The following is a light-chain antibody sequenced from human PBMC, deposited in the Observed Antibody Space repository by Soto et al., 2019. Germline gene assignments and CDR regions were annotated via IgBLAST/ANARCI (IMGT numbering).Light chain of an antibody. CDR1: STDVGGYNY. J-gene: IGLJ1*01. Sequence: VLAQPSSVSGSPGQSITISCTGTSTDVGGYNYVSWYQHHPGKGPKLIIYEVSNRPSGVSDRFSGSKSGNKASLIISNLEAEDESDYYCGSYTSTDTTFVVGNGTKVTVL. CDR2: EVS. V-gene: IGLV2-14*01. CDR3: GSYTSTDTTFV.